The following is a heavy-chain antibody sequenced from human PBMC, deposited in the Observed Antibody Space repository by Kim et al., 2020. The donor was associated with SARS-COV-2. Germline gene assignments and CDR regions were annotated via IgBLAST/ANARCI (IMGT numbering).Heavy chain of an antibody. CDR1: GFTFSSYS. Sequence: WGSLRLSCAASGFTFSSYSMNWVRQAPGKGLEWVSSISSSSSYIYYADSVKGRFTISRDNTKNSLYLQMNSLRAEDTAVYYCARSTVHYGMDVWGQGTTVTVSS. J-gene: IGHJ6*02. CDR2: ISSSSSYI. V-gene: IGHV3-21*01. CDR3: ARSTVHYGMDV. D-gene: IGHD4-4*01.